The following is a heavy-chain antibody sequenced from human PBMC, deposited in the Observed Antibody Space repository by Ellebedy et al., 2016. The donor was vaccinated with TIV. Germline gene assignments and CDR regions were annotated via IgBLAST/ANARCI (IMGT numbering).Heavy chain of an antibody. CDR1: GFSLSTSGVG. CDR3: ALRQPRLLWFGESAGNWFDP. Sequence: SGPTLVKPTQTLTLTCTFSGFSLSTSGVGVGWIRQPPGKALEWLALIYWDDDKRYSPSLKSRLTITKDTSKNQVVLTMTNMDPVDTATYYCALRQPRLLWFGESAGNWFDPWGQGTLVTVSS. D-gene: IGHD3-10*01. CDR2: IYWDDDK. V-gene: IGHV2-5*02. J-gene: IGHJ5*02.